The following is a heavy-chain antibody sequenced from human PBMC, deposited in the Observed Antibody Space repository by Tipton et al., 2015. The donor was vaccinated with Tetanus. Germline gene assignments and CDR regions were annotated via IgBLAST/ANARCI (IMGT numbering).Heavy chain of an antibody. J-gene: IGHJ6*02. D-gene: IGHD3-22*01. CDR1: GFTLRKHG. CDR2: IWFDGSNA. Sequence: SGFTLRKHGMHWVRQAPGKGLEWVAIIWFDGSNAYYADSVKGRFIISRDNAKNSLYLLMDSLRAEDTAVYYCARDQIVEQATRDHDYGVDVWGQGTTVTVSS. V-gene: IGHV3-33*01. CDR3: ARDQIVEQATRDHDYGVDV.